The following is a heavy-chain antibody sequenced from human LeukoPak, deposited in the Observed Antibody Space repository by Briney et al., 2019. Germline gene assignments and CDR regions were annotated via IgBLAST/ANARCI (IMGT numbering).Heavy chain of an antibody. CDR1: GFTFSSYA. V-gene: IGHV3-23*01. CDR2: ISADGTRA. CDR3: ASPAVWGELSLRY. D-gene: IGHD3-16*02. Sequence: PGGSLRLSCAASGFTFSSYAMDWVRQTPGMGLEWVSAISADGTRAYYADSVKGRFTISRDNSKNTVYLQMNSLRAEDTAVYYCASPAVWGELSLRYWGQGTLVTVSS. J-gene: IGHJ4*02.